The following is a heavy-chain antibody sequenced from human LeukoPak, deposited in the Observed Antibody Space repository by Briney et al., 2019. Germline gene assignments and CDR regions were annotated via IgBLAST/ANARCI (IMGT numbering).Heavy chain of an antibody. J-gene: IGHJ4*02. Sequence: PSETLSLTCTVSGGSISSYYWSWLRQPPGKGLEWIGYIYYSGSTNYNPSLKSRVTISVDTSKNQFSLKLSSVTAADTAVYYCARHTGYLDYWGQGTLVTVSS. D-gene: IGHD1-14*01. V-gene: IGHV4-59*08. CDR1: GGSISSYY. CDR3: ARHTGYLDY. CDR2: IYYSGST.